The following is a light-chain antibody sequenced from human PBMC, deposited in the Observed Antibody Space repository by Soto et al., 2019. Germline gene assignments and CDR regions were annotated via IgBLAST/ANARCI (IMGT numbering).Light chain of an antibody. CDR2: GAS. CDR3: QQYDSYLT. Sequence: EIVLTQSPGTLSLSPGERAPLSCRASQSVVSSYLAWYQQKPGQAPRLLIYGASSRATGIPDRFSGSGSGTDFTLTISRLEPEDFAVYYCQQYDSYLTFGPGTKVDIK. J-gene: IGKJ3*01. V-gene: IGKV3-20*01. CDR1: QSVVSSY.